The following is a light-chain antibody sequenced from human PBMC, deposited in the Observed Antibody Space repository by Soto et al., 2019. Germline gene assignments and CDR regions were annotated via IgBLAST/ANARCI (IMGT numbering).Light chain of an antibody. CDR1: SSNIGAGYA. V-gene: IGLV1-40*01. Sequence: QAVVTQPPSVSGAPGQRVTISCTGSSSNIGAGYAVHWYQQLPGTAPKLLIYGNNNRPSGVPDRFSGSKSGTSASLAITGLQAEDEADYYCQSYDSSLSGWMFGGGTKVTVL. CDR3: QSYDSSLSGWM. J-gene: IGLJ3*02. CDR2: GNN.